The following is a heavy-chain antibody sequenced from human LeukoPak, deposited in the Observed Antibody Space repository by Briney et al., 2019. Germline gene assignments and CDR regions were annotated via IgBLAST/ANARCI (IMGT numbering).Heavy chain of an antibody. Sequence: PSETLSLTCTVSGGSISSYYWSWIRQPPGKGLEWIGSIYHSGSTYYNPSLKSRVTISADTPKNQFSLKLSSVTAADTAVYYCARQAHITMIVVVPPIWGQGTMVTVSS. CDR2: IYHSGST. CDR1: GGSISSYY. J-gene: IGHJ3*02. D-gene: IGHD3-22*01. CDR3: ARQAHITMIVVVPPI. V-gene: IGHV4-59*08.